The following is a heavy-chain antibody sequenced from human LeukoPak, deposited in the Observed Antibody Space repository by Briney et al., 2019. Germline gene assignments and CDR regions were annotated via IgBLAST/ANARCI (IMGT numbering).Heavy chain of an antibody. CDR3: ARTTGHFDY. CDR2: TYYRSKWYN. J-gene: IGHJ4*02. V-gene: IGHV6-1*01. CDR1: GDTISSNSAA. D-gene: IGHD1-1*01. Sequence: SQTLSLTCAISGDTISSNSAAWNWIKHSPSRGLEWLGRTYYRSKWYNDYADSVKSRIAVNPDTSKNQFSLQLNSVTPGDTAVYFCARTTGHFDYWGPGTLVTVSS.